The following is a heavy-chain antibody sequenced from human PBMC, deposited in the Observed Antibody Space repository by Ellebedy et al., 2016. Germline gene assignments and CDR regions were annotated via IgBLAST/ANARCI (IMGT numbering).Heavy chain of an antibody. CDR3: ATERGTAVANPDS. D-gene: IGHD6-19*01. CDR2: IIPVFGVA. Sequence: SVKVSXXASGGTFSSDAISWVRPAPGQGLEWMGGIIPVFGVAYYAQSFQGRVTITADESTGTGYMELSSLTSEDTAVYFCATERGTAVANPDSWGQGTLVTVSP. V-gene: IGHV1-69*13. J-gene: IGHJ4*02. CDR1: GGTFSSDA.